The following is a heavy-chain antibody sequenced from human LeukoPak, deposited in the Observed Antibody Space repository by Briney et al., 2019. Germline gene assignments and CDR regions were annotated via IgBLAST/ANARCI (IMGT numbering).Heavy chain of an antibody. CDR1: GGSVSSYY. Sequence: SETLSLTCTVSGGSVSSYYWSCIRQPPGKGLEWIGHIHYSGNINYNPSLKSRVTMSLDTSENHSSLKVNSVTAADTAVYYCARHAGNYGGAFDIWGQGTTVTVSS. V-gene: IGHV4-59*02. CDR3: ARHAGNYGGAFDI. D-gene: IGHD3-16*01. CDR2: IHYSGNI. J-gene: IGHJ3*02.